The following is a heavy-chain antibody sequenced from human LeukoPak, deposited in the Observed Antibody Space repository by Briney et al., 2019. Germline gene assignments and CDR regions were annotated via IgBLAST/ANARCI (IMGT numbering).Heavy chain of an antibody. V-gene: IGHV3-23*01. J-gene: IGHJ4*02. CDR3: AKEAQKYSSSPIDY. D-gene: IGHD6-6*01. CDR1: RFTFSSYA. Sequence: GGCLRLSCAASRFTFSSYAMSWVRQAPGKGLEWVSAISGSGGSTYYADSVKGRFTISRDNSKNTLYLQMNSLRAEDTAVYYCAKEAQKYSSSPIDYWGQGTLVTVSS. CDR2: ISGSGGST.